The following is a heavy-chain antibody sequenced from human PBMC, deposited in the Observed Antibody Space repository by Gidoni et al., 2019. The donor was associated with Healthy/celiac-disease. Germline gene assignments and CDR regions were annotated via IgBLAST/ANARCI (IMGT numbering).Heavy chain of an antibody. V-gene: IGHV3-33*01. CDR1: GFTFSSYG. J-gene: IGHJ6*02. CDR3: ARVVGNGMDV. Sequence: QVQLVASGGGVVQPGRSLRLSCAASGFTFSSYGMHWVRQAPGKGLEWVAVRWEDGSKKYYADSVKGRFTISRDKSKKTLYLQMNSLRAEETAVYYCARVVGNGMDVWGQGTTVTVSS. D-gene: IGHD3-10*01. CDR2: RWEDGSKK.